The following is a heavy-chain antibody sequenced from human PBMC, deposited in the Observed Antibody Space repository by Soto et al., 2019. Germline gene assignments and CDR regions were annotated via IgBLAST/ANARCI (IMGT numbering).Heavy chain of an antibody. J-gene: IGHJ5*02. CDR1: GGTFSSYT. Sequence: ASVKVSCKASGGTFSSYTISWVRQAPGQGLEWMGRIIPILGIANYAQKFQGRVTITADKSTSTAYMELSSLRSEDTAVYYCARDAEKYYYDSSGSPAWGQGTLVTVSS. D-gene: IGHD3-22*01. V-gene: IGHV1-69*04. CDR3: ARDAEKYYYDSSGSPA. CDR2: IIPILGIA.